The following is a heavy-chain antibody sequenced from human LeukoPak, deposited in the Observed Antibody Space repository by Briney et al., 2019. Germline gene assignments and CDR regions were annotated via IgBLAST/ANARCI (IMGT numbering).Heavy chain of an antibody. CDR1: GYTFTNYY. Sequence: EASVKVSCKASGYTFTNYYIHWMRQAPGQGLEWVGIINLNTVTTRYAQKFQGRITVTRDTSTSTVYMELSSLRSEDTAVYCCAREGAAEAKNFDYWGQGTLVIVSS. V-gene: IGHV1-46*01. D-gene: IGHD6-25*01. CDR3: AREGAAEAKNFDY. J-gene: IGHJ4*02. CDR2: INLNTVTT.